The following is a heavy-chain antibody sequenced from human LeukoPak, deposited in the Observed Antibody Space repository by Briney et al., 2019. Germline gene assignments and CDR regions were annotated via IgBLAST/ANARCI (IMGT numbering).Heavy chain of an antibody. CDR3: ARGSIAAATNWFDP. CDR2: INAGNGNT. D-gene: IGHD6-13*01. Sequence: ASAKVSCKASGYTFTSYAMHWVRQAPGQRLEWVGWINAGNGNTKYSQKFQGRVTLTRDTSASTAYMGLSSLRSEDTAVYYCARGSIAAATNWFDPWGQGTLVTVSS. J-gene: IGHJ5*02. CDR1: GYTFTSYA. V-gene: IGHV1-3*01.